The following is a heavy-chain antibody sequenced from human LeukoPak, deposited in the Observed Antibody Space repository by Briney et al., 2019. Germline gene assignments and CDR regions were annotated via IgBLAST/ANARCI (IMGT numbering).Heavy chain of an antibody. CDR1: GFTFSPYN. CDR2: ISGSGGST. V-gene: IGHV3-23*01. Sequence: GGSLRLSCAASGFTFSPYNMNWVRQAPGKGLEWVSAISGSGGSTYYADSVKGRFTISRDNSKNTLYLQMNSLRAEDTAVYYCAKSPHYHHAFDIWGQGTMVTASS. J-gene: IGHJ3*02. D-gene: IGHD3-10*01. CDR3: AKSPHYHHAFDI.